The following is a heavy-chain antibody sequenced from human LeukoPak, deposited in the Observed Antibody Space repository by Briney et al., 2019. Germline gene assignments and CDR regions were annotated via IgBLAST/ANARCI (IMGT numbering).Heavy chain of an antibody. D-gene: IGHD2-15*01. Sequence: SETLSLTCNVSGDSVSSGYWSWIRQSPGKGLEWIGFIQDSGITDYNPSLKSRLYMSVDISKNQFSLNLRSVTAADMAVYYCAGRGHRYSRDWGQGILVTISS. CDR3: AGRGHRYSRD. J-gene: IGHJ1*01. CDR1: GDSVSSGY. V-gene: IGHV4-4*09. CDR2: IQDSGIT.